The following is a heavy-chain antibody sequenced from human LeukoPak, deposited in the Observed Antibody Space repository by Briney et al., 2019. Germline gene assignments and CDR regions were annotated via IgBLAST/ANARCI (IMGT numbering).Heavy chain of an antibody. CDR2: FDPEDGET. Sequence: ASVKVSCKVSGYTLTELSMHWVRQAPGKGLEWMGGFDPEDGETIYAQKFQGRVTMTEDTSTDTAYMELSSLRSEDTAVYYYATDELERRIFDYWGQGTLVTVSS. J-gene: IGHJ4*02. D-gene: IGHD1-1*01. CDR3: ATDELERRIFDY. CDR1: GYTLTELS. V-gene: IGHV1-24*01.